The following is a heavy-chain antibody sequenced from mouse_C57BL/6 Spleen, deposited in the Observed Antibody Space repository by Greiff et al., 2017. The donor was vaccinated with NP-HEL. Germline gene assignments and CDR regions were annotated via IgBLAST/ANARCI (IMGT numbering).Heavy chain of an antibody. V-gene: IGHV1-72*01. J-gene: IGHJ4*01. D-gene: IGHD1-1*01. Sequence: QVQLQQPGAELVKPGASVKLSCKASGYTFTSYWMHWVKQRPGRGLEWIGRIDPNSGGTKYNEKFKSKATLTVDKPSSTAYMQLSSLTSEDSGVYYCARTYYGSSPYYYAMDYWGQGTSVTVSS. CDR3: ARTYYGSSPYYYAMDY. CDR2: IDPNSGGT. CDR1: GYTFTSYW.